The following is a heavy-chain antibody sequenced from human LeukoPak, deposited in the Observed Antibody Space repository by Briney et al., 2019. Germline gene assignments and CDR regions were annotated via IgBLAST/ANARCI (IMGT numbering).Heavy chain of an antibody. J-gene: IGHJ4*02. CDR3: VKDQAGG. CDR1: GFSFSDYG. D-gene: IGHD6-19*01. V-gene: IGHV3-30*02. Sequence: PGESLKISCEASGFSFSDYGMHWVRQGPGKGLEWVAFILYDGSQKYYADSVKGRFTVSRDNSKNTVYLQMNSLRTEDTAVYYCVKDQAGGWGQGTLVTVSS. CDR2: ILYDGSQK.